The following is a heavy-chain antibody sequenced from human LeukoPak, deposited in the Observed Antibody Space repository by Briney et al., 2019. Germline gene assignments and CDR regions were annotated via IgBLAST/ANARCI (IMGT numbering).Heavy chain of an antibody. CDR2: ISSGSSYI. D-gene: IGHD2-15*01. CDR1: GFTSSSYS. Sequence: GGSLRLSCAASGFTSSSYSMNWVRQAPGKGLEWVSSISSGSSYIYYADSVKGRFTISRDNAKNSLYLQMNSLRAEGTAVYYCARVSGLGYCSGGSCYYGMDVWGQGTTVTVSS. J-gene: IGHJ6*02. V-gene: IGHV3-21*01. CDR3: ARVSGLGYCSGGSCYYGMDV.